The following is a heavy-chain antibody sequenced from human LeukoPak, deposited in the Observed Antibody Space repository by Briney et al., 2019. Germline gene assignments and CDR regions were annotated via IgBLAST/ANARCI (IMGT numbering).Heavy chain of an antibody. V-gene: IGHV4-39*01. Sequence: SETLSLTCTVSGGSISSSSYYWGWIRQPPGKGLEWIGSIYYSGSTYYNPSLKSRVTISVDTSKNQFSLRLSSVTAADTAVYYCARLHLTGYSGYWGQGTLVTVSS. CDR2: IYYSGST. J-gene: IGHJ4*02. D-gene: IGHD1-26*01. CDR3: ARLHLTGYSGY. CDR1: GGSISSSSYY.